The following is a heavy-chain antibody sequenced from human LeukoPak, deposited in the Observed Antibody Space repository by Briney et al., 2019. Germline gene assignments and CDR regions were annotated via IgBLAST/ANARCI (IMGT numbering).Heavy chain of an antibody. D-gene: IGHD6-13*01. CDR2: IRYDGTNK. V-gene: IGHV3-30*02. CDR3: AKGGSSSWYKSYYYYYMDV. J-gene: IGHJ6*03. Sequence: GSLRLSCAASGFTFSSYGMHWVRQAPGKGLEWVAFIRYDGTNKYYADSVKGRFIVSRDNSKNTLYLQMNSLRAEDTAVYYCAKGGSSSWYKSYYYYYMDVWGKGTTVTVSS. CDR1: GFTFSSYG.